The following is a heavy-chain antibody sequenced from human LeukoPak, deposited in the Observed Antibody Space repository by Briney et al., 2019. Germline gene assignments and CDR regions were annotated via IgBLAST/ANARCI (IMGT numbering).Heavy chain of an antibody. Sequence: GESLKISCKGSGYSFTSFWISWVRQMPGKGLEWMGRIDPSDSYTNYSPSFQGHVTISADKSINTAYVQWSSLKASDTAMYYCARLPYSSSWSLDFWGQGTLVTVSS. CDR1: GYSFTSFW. D-gene: IGHD6-13*01. V-gene: IGHV5-10-1*01. CDR3: ARLPYSSSWSLDF. CDR2: IDPSDSYT. J-gene: IGHJ4*02.